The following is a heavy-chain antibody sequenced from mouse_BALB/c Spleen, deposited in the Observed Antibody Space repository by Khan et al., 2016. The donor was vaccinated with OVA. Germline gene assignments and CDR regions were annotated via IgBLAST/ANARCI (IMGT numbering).Heavy chain of an antibody. J-gene: IGHJ3*01. D-gene: IGHD1-2*01. CDR2: ISPGSGDT. CDR3: ARRNYCGYTFAY. CDR1: GYTFTDYY. Sequence: QVQQQQPGAELARPGASVKLSCKASGYTFTDYYINWVKLRTGQGLEWIGEISPGSGDTYYNERFKGKATLTADKSSSTAYMQLSSLTSEASAVYFCARRNYCGYTFAYWGQGTLVTVSA. V-gene: IGHV1-77*01.